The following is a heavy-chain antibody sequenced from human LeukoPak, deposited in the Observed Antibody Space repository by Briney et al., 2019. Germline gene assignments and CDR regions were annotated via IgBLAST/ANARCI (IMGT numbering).Heavy chain of an antibody. V-gene: IGHV3-49*04. CDR2: IRSKAYGGTT. J-gene: IGHJ4*02. D-gene: IGHD3-22*01. Sequence: PGGSLRLSCTASGFTFGDYAMSWVRQAPGKGLEWVGFIRSKAYGGTTEYAASVKGRFTISRDDSKSIAYLQMNSLKTEDTAVYYCTRDYYDSSGYYVYYFDYWGQGTLVTVSS. CDR3: TRDYYDSSGYYVYYFDY. CDR1: GFTFGDYA.